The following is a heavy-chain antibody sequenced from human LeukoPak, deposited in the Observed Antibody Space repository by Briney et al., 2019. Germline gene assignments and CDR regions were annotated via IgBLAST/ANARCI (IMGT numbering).Heavy chain of an antibody. J-gene: IGHJ4*02. CDR2: IYYSGST. V-gene: IGHV4-39*07. Sequence: PSETLSLTCTVSGASISSSSYYWGWIRRPPGKGLEWIGSIYYSGSTYYNPSLKSPVTISVDTSKNQFSLKLNSVTAADTAVYYCARDRYGNYFDYWSQGTLVTVSS. CDR1: GASISSSSYY. CDR3: ARDRYGNYFDY. D-gene: IGHD1-14*01.